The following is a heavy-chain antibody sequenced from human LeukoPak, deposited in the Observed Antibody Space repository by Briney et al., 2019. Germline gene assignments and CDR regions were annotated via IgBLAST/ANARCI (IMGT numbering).Heavy chain of an antibody. CDR1: GYTFTTYG. D-gene: IGHD1-26*01. Sequence: ASVKVSCKASGYTFTTYGINWVRQAPGQRLEWMGWISPYNGNTNYAQKLQGRVTMTTDTSTGTVYMELRSLRSDYTAVYYCARAGSSTATYPNWFDPWGQGTLVTVSS. CDR3: ARAGSSTATYPNWFDP. CDR2: ISPYNGNT. J-gene: IGHJ5*02. V-gene: IGHV1-18*01.